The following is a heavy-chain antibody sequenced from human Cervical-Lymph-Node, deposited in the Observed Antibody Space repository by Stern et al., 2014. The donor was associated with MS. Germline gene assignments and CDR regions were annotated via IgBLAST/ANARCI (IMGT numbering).Heavy chain of an antibody. V-gene: IGHV4-4*02. CDR2: IYHSGST. J-gene: IGHJ4*02. CDR1: GGSISSSNW. Sequence: VQLVESGPGLVKPSGTLSLTCAVSGGSISSSNWWGWVRQPPGKGLEWIGEIYHSGSTNYNPSLKSRVTISVDKSKNQFSLKLSSVTAADTAVYYCARDEYSYGTVYDYWGQGTLVTVSS. CDR3: ARDEYSYGTVYDY. D-gene: IGHD5-18*01.